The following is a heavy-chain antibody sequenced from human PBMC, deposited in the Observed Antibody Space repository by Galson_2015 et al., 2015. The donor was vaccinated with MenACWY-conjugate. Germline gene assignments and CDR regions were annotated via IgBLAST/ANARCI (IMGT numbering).Heavy chain of an antibody. V-gene: IGHV4-38-2*02. CDR3: ARLVHYDILTGATYYFDY. J-gene: IGHJ4*02. CDR1: GYSISSGYY. Sequence: LSLTCTVSGYSISSGYYWGWIRQPPGKGLEWIGSIYHSGSTYYNPSLKSRVTISVDTSKNQFSLKLSSVTAADTAVYYCARLVHYDILTGATYYFDYWGQGTLVTVSS. D-gene: IGHD3-9*01. CDR2: IYHSGST.